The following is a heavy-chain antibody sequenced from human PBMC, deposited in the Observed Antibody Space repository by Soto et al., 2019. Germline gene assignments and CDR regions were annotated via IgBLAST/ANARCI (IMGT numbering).Heavy chain of an antibody. V-gene: IGHV3-72*01. CDR2: TRNKANSYTT. Sequence: PGGSLRPSCAASGFTFSDHYMDWVRQAPGKGLEWVGRTRNKANSYTTEYAASVKGRFTISRDDSKNSLYLQMNSLKTEDTAVYYCARVSGYSYGYFYYYGMDVWGQGTTVTVSS. CDR1: GFTFSDHY. J-gene: IGHJ6*02. CDR3: ARVSGYSYGYFYYYGMDV. D-gene: IGHD5-18*01.